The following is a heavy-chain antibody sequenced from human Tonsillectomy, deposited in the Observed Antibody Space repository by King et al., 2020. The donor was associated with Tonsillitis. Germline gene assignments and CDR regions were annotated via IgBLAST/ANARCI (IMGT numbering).Heavy chain of an antibody. CDR1: GFTFRSYW. V-gene: IGHV3-74*01. Sequence: VQLVESGGGLVQPGGSLRLSCAASGFTFRSYWMHWVRQAPGKGRGWVSRINTDGSSTSYADSVKGRFIISRDNAKDTLYLQMNSLRAEDTAVYYCVRVEFERLVSDYWGQGTLVTVSS. J-gene: IGHJ4*02. D-gene: IGHD6-13*01. CDR2: INTDGSST. CDR3: VRVEFERLVSDY.